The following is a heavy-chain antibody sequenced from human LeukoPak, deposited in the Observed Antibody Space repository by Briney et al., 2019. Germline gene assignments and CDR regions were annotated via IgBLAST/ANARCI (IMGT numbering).Heavy chain of an antibody. D-gene: IGHD6-19*01. V-gene: IGHV1-2*02. Sequence: GASVTVSFKSSVYTFTGYYMHWVGQAPGQGLEWMGWINPNSCGTNYAQKFQGRVTMTRDTSISTAYMELSRLRSDDTAVYYCARAAVAGDYFDYWGQGTLVTVSS. CDR3: ARAAVAGDYFDY. CDR1: VYTFTGYY. CDR2: INPNSCGT. J-gene: IGHJ4*02.